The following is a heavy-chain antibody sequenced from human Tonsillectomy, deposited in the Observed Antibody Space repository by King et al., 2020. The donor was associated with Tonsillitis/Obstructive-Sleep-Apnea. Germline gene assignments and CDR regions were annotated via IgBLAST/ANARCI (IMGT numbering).Heavy chain of an antibody. D-gene: IGHD3-9*01. CDR3: AKGAYDILTGSDY. J-gene: IGHJ4*02. CDR2: IGGNGGST. V-gene: IGHV3-23*04. CDR1: GFTFSSYA. Sequence: VQLVESGGGLVQPGGSLRLSCAASGFTFSSYAMSWVREAPGKGLEWVSGIGGNGGSTYHADSVQGRFTISRDNSKNTLYLQMNSLRAEDTAVYYCAKGAYDILTGSDYWGQGTLVTVSS.